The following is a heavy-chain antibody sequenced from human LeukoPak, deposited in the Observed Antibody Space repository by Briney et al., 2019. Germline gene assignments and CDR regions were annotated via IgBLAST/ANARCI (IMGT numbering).Heavy chain of an antibody. J-gene: IGHJ5*02. V-gene: IGHV4-59*12. Sequence: PSETLSLTCTVSGVSISSYYWSWIRQPPGKGLEWIGYIYYSGSTNYNPSLKSRLTISVDTSKTQFSLKLSSVTAADTAVYYCVRDSRYDSTGHAPWGQGVLLTVSS. CDR2: IYYSGST. CDR3: VRDSRYDSTGHAP. CDR1: GVSISSYY. D-gene: IGHD3-22*01.